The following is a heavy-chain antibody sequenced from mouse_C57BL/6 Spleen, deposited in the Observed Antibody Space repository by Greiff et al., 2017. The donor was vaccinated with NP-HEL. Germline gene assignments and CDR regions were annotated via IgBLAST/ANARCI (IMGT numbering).Heavy chain of an antibody. CDR2: IDPSDSYP. V-gene: IGHV1-69*01. CDR1: GYTFTSYW. CDR3: ARIEYSNFYFDY. D-gene: IGHD2-5*01. Sequence: QVQLQQPGAELVMPGASVKLSCKASGYTFTSYWMHWVKQRPGQGLEWIGEIDPSDSYPNYNQKFKGKSTLTVDKSSSTAYMPLSSLTSEDSAVYYCARIEYSNFYFDYWGQGTTLTVSS. J-gene: IGHJ2*01.